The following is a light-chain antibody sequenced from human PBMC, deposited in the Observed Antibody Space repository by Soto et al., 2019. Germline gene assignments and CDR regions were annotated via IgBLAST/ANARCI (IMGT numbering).Light chain of an antibody. Sequence: TQSPGTLYLSPGERATLSCRASQSVSSNYLAWYQQKRGQAPALLLYAASTRATGIPARFSGSGSGTEFTLTISSLQSEDFAVYYCQQYNNWPPITFGQGTRLEIK. CDR2: AAS. V-gene: IGKV3-15*01. CDR1: QSVSSN. CDR3: QQYNNWPPIT. J-gene: IGKJ5*01.